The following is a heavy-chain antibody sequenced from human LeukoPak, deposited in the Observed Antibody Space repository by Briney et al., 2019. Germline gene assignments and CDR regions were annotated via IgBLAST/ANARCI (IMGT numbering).Heavy chain of an antibody. CDR3: ARIGYSSSSFDY. CDR1: GFRFTNYW. V-gene: IGHV3-7*01. CDR2: IKQDGSEK. D-gene: IGHD6-13*01. J-gene: IGHJ4*02. Sequence: GGSLRLSCAASGFRFTNYWMSWVRQAPGKGLEWVANIKQDGSEKDYVDSMKGRFTISRDNAKNSVYLQVNSLRAEDTAIYYCARIGYSSSSFDYWGQGTLVTVSS.